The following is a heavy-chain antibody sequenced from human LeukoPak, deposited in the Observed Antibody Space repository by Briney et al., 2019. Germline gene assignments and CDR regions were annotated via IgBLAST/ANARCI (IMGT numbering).Heavy chain of an antibody. CDR1: GFTFSNYG. CDR2: ISPTGGTT. J-gene: IGHJ4*02. Sequence: PVGSLRLSCAASGFTFSNYGLSWVRQAPGKGLEWVSGISPTGGTTYYADSVKGRFTISRDNSKNTLYLQMNSLRAEDTAVYYCAKSWTDYYLMLFDYWGQGTLVTVSS. D-gene: IGHD3/OR15-3a*01. V-gene: IGHV3-23*01. CDR3: AKSWTDYYLMLFDY.